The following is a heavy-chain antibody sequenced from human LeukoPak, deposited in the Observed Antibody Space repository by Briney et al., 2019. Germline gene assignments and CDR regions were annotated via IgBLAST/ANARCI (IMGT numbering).Heavy chain of an antibody. CDR3: ARLFRYCSGGTCYTDRGYFFDY. CDR1: GFTVTNFM. Sequence: HGGSLRHSSVQRGFTVTNFMMCSGPAAPREGLEWVSHFISIVANTYYADSVKGRFTISRDNSENTLSLQMNSLRAEDTAVYYCARLFRYCSGGTCYTDRGYFFDYWGQGTLVTVSS. CDR2: FISIVANT. J-gene: IGHJ4*02. V-gene: IGHV3-23*01. D-gene: IGHD2-15*01.